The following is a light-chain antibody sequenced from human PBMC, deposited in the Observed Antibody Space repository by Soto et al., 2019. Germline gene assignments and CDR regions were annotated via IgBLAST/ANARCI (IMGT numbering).Light chain of an antibody. CDR3: QQRSNWPLT. J-gene: IGKJ3*01. CDR2: DAS. CDR1: QSVSRY. Sequence: EIVLTQSPATLSLSPGERATLSCRASQSVSRYLAWYQQKPGQAPSLLIYDASNRATGIPARFSGSGSGTDFTLIISSLEPEDFAVYYCQQRSNWPLTFGPGTKVDIK. V-gene: IGKV3-11*01.